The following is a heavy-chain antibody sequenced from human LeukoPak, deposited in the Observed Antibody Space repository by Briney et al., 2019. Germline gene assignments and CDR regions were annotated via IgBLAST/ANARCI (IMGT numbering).Heavy chain of an antibody. V-gene: IGHV1-18*01. J-gene: IGHJ3*02. CDR2: ISAYNGDT. CDR3: ARGGPAPHRITLIVVASSTDAFDI. D-gene: IGHD3-22*01. Sequence: GASVKVSCKASGYTFTSYGISWVRQAPGQGLEWMGWISAYNGDTNYAQKLQGRVTMTTDTSTSTAHMDLRSLRTDDTAVYYCARGGPAPHRITLIVVASSTDAFDIWGQGTMVTVSS. CDR1: GYTFTSYG.